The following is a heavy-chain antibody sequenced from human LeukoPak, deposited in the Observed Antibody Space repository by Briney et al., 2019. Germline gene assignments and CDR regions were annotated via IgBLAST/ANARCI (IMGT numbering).Heavy chain of an antibody. Sequence: PSETLSLTCTVSGGSISSGGYYWSWIRQHPGKGLEWIGYIYYSGSTYYNPSLKSRVTISVDTSKNQFSLKLSSVTAADTAAYYCAREDILTGWFDPWGQGTLVTVSS. D-gene: IGHD3-9*01. J-gene: IGHJ5*02. CDR1: GGSISSGGYY. CDR2: IYYSGST. CDR3: AREDILTGWFDP. V-gene: IGHV4-31*03.